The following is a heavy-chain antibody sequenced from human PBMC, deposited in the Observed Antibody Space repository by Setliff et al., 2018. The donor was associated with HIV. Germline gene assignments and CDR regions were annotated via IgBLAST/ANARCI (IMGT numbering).Heavy chain of an antibody. J-gene: IGHJ2*01. D-gene: IGHD3-22*01. CDR2: IKQDGSEK. CDR1: GFTFSYYG. V-gene: IGHV3-7*01. Sequence: HPGGSLRLSCAASGFTFSYYGMSWVRQAPGKGLEWVANIKQDGSEKFYVDSVKGRFTISRDNAKNTVYLQMNSLRTEDTAVYYCAREMPMIYWYFDLWGRGTLVTVSS. CDR3: AREMPMIYWYFDL.